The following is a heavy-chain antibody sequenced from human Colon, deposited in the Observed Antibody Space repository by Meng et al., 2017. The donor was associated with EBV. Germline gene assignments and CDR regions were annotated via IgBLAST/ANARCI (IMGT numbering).Heavy chain of an antibody. CDR1: GGSFSGYY. CDR3: ARRTTVNLRSFDS. D-gene: IGHD4-17*01. CDR2: INHSGST. V-gene: IGHV4-34*01. Sequence: LQKQQWGACLLKPSETLSLTCAVSGGSFSGYYWSWIRQAPGKGLEWIGEINHSGSTKFNPSLESRVSISVDTSENQVSLKLTSVTAADTAVYYCARRTTVNLRSFDSWGQGTLVTVSS. J-gene: IGHJ4*02.